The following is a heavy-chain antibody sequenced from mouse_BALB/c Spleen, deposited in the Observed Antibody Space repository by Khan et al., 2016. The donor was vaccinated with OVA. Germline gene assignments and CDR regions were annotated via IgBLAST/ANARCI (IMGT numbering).Heavy chain of an antibody. CDR3: ARCSYYDDSEWLAY. D-gene: IGHD1-1*01. CDR2: VSSGGHYT. V-gene: IGHV5-6*01. Sequence: EVELVESGGDLVKPGGSLKLSCAASGFTFSTYGMSWVRQTPDKRLEWVATVSSGGHYTYYPDTVKGRFTISRDNAKNTLYLQMSSLKSEDTAMFYCARCSYYDDSEWLAYWGQGTLVTVSA. J-gene: IGHJ3*01. CDR1: GFTFSTYG.